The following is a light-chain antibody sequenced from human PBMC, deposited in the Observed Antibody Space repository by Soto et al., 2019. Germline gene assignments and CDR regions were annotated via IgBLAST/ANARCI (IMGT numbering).Light chain of an antibody. V-gene: IGLV2-14*03. CDR1: SSDVGGYNY. Sequence: QSLLTKPASVYGSPGQWINISCTGTSSDVGGYNYVSWYQHHPGKAPKLIIYDVSNRPSGVSNPFSGSKSGNTASLTISGLQPEDEADYYCSSYTTSNTRQIVFGTGTKVTV. CDR3: SSYTTSNTRQIV. J-gene: IGLJ1*01. CDR2: DVS.